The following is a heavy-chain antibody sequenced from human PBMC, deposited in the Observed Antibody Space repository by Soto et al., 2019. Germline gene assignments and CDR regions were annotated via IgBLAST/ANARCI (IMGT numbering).Heavy chain of an antibody. CDR1: GDSVSNNGAT. CDR2: AYYRSRWIY. CDR3: ARGERRYFVY. D-gene: IGHD3-9*01. J-gene: IGHJ4*02. Sequence: SQTLSLTCAISGDSVSNNGATWNWIRRSPSRGLEWLGRAYYRSRWIYDYAMSVKSRISINPDTSKNQVSLQLNSVTAADTAVYYCARGERRYFVYWGQGTLVTVSS. V-gene: IGHV6-1*01.